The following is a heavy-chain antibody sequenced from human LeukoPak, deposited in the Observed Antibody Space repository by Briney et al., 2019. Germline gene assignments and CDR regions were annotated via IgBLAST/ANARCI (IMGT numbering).Heavy chain of an antibody. Sequence: GGSLRLSCVASGFAVGSNYMSWVRQAPGKGLEWVSLIYSGGAIRYADSVKGRFTISRDSSKNTLSLQMNDLTVEDTARYYCARRPGNWGQGILVTVSS. CDR2: IYSGGAI. D-gene: IGHD1-14*01. V-gene: IGHV3-53*01. CDR1: GFAVGSNY. J-gene: IGHJ4*02. CDR3: ARRPGN.